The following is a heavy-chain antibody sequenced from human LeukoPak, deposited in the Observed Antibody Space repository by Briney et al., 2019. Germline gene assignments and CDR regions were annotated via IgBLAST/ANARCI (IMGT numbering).Heavy chain of an antibody. CDR3: ATVVVATTYDY. D-gene: IGHD5-12*01. V-gene: IGHV3-21*01. CDR1: GFTFSSYS. J-gene: IGHJ4*02. Sequence: GGSLILSCAASGFTFSSYSMNWVRQAPGKGLEWVSSISSSSSYIYYADSVKGRFTISRDNAKNSLYLQMNSLRAEDTAVYYCATVVVATTYDYWGQGTLVTVSS. CDR2: ISSSSSYI.